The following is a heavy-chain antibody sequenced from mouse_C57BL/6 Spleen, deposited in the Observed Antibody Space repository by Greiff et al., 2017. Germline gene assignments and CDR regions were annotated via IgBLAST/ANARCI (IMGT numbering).Heavy chain of an antibody. CDR3: AREDGSRRGDFDV. V-gene: IGHV1-52*01. J-gene: IGHJ1*03. CDR2: IDPSDSET. D-gene: IGHD1-1*01. Sequence: QVQLQQPGAELVRPGSSVKLSCKASGYTFPSYWMHWVKQRPIQGLEWIGNIDPSDSETHYNQKFKDKATLTVDKSSSTAYMQLSSLTSEDSAVYYCAREDGSRRGDFDVWGTGTTVTVSS. CDR1: GYTFPSYW.